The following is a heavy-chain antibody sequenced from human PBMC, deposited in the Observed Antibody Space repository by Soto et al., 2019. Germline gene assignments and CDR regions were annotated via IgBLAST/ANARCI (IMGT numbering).Heavy chain of an antibody. J-gene: IGHJ3*02. CDR1: VYRITVFF. CDR3: ATVRPYCSGGSCPHDAFDI. D-gene: IGHD2-15*01. CDR2: FDPEDGET. V-gene: IGHV1-24*01. Sequence: SLNRSRKSSVYRITVFFMHCVRHTHEKGLEWMGGFDPEDGETIYAQKFQGRVTMTEDTSTDTAYMELSSLRSEDTAVYYCATVRPYCSGGSCPHDAFDIWGQGTMVTVSS.